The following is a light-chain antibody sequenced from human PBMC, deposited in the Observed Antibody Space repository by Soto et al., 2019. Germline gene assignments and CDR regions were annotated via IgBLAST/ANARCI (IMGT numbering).Light chain of an antibody. CDR1: QNVDSAK. J-gene: IGKJ1*01. CDR3: QQRSNWPQT. V-gene: IGKV3-11*01. CDR2: ESS. Sequence: EVVLTQSPVTLSLSPGERATLSCRASQNVDSAKLAWYQQKPGQAPRLLIYESSNRATGIAARFSGSGSGKDFTLTISSLEPEDFAVYYCQQRSNWPQTFGQGNKVHIK.